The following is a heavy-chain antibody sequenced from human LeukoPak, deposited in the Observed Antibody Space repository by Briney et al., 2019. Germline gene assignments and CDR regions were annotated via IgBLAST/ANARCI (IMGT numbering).Heavy chain of an antibody. D-gene: IGHD2-2*02. CDR1: GFTFSSYA. V-gene: IGHV3-30-3*01. Sequence: TGGSLRLSCAASGFTFSSYAMHWVRQAPGKGLEWVAVISYDGSNKYYADSVKGRFTISRDNSKNTLYLQMNSLRAEDTAVYYCARTERYCSSTSSYTWGQGTLVTVSS. CDR2: ISYDGSNK. J-gene: IGHJ4*02. CDR3: ARTERYCSSTSSYT.